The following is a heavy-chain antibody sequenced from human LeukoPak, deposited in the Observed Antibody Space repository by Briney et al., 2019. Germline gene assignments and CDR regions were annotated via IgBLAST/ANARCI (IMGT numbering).Heavy chain of an antibody. J-gene: IGHJ4*02. CDR3: VRDNPRCCGVIPANIDDY. CDR1: GFTFSRDS. D-gene: IGHD2-21*01. V-gene: IGHV3-48*01. Sequence: GGSLRLSCAASGFTFSRDSMNWVRQAPGKVLEWVSYINGGGSPIFYADSVRGRFTISRDNAKNSLHLQMNSLRAEDTAVYYCVRDNPRCCGVIPANIDDYWGQGTLVTVSS. CDR2: INGGGSPI.